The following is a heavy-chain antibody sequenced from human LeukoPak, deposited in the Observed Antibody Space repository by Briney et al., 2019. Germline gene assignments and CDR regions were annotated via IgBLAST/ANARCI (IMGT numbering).Heavy chain of an antibody. Sequence: GSLRLSCAASGFTFDDYAMHWVRQAPGKGLEWVSLISWDGGSTYYADSVKGRFTISRDNSKDSLYLQMNSLTTEDTAFYYCGQNGGVWGQGTLVTVSS. CDR3: GQNGGV. CDR2: ISWDGGST. J-gene: IGHJ4*02. V-gene: IGHV3-43D*03. CDR1: GFTFDDYA. D-gene: IGHD3-16*01.